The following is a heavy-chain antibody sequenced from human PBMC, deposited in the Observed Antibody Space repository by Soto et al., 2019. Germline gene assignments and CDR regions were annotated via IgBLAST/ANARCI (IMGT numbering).Heavy chain of an antibody. J-gene: IGHJ4*02. CDR1: GGTFSSYT. D-gene: IGHD3-16*01. CDR3: ARGWGNPPLALGY. CDR2: IIPILGIA. V-gene: IGHV1-69*02. Sequence: QVQLVQSGAEVKKPGSSVKVSCKASGGTFSSYTISWVRQAPGQGLEWMGRIIPILGIANYAQKFQGRVTITADKSTSTAYMELSSLRSEDTAVYYCARGWGNPPLALGYWGQGTLVTVSS.